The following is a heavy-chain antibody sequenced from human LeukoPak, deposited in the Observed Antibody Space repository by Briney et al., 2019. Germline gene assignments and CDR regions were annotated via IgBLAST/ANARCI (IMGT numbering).Heavy chain of an antibody. D-gene: IGHD3-22*01. CDR1: GGSFSGYY. CDR3: ARVRRFSYYYDSSGSIRAPFDY. J-gene: IGHJ4*02. CDR2: INHSGST. V-gene: IGHV4-34*01. Sequence: PSVTLSLTCAVYGGSFSGYYWSWIRQPPGKGLEWIGEINHSGSTNYNPSLKSRVTISVDTSKNQFSLKLSSVTAADTAVYYCARVRRFSYYYDSSGSIRAPFDYWGQGTRVTVSS.